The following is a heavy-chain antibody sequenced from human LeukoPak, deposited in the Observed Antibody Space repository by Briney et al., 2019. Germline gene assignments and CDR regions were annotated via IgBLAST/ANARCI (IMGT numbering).Heavy chain of an antibody. CDR3: ARDVVPGYCSGGTCYPLDH. V-gene: IGHV3-21*01. Sequence: GGSLRLSCAASGFTFSSYNMNRVRQAPGKGLEWVSSITSSSSYIYYADSVKGRFTIYRDNAKNSLYLQMNSLRAEDTAVYFCARDVVPGYCSGGTCYPLDHWGQGTLVTVSS. CDR2: ITSSSSYI. D-gene: IGHD2-15*01. J-gene: IGHJ4*02. CDR1: GFTFSSYN.